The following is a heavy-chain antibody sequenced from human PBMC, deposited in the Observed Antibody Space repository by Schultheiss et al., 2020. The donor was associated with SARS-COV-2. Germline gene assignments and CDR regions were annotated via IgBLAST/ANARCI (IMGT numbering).Heavy chain of an antibody. CDR3: ARALPYYYYGMDV. J-gene: IGHJ6*02. Sequence: LSLTCTVSGGSISNFHWNWIRQSPGKGLEWIGYIYDTGTTNYNPSLKSRVTISIDTSKNQFSLELGSVTAADTAVYYCARALPYYYYGMDVWGQGTTVTVSS. CDR2: IYDTGTT. V-gene: IGHV4-59*01. CDR1: GGSISNFH.